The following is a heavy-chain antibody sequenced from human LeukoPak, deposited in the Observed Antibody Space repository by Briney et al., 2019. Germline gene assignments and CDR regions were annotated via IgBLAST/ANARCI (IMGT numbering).Heavy chain of an antibody. J-gene: IGHJ4*02. D-gene: IGHD3-16*01. CDR3: AGGGEAARSLVY. CDR1: GVTSNY. CDR2: IYNGGTT. Sequence: GGSLRLSCAASGVTSNYMSWVRQAAGKGLEWVSVIYNGGTTCYADSVKGQFTISRDNSKSTLFVYLQMNSLSTDDTALYYCAGGGEAARSLVYWGQGALVTVSS. V-gene: IGHV3-66*02.